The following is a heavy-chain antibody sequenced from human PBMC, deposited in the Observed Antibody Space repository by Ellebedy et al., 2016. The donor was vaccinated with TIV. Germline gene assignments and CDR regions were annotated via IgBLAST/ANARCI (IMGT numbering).Heavy chain of an antibody. Sequence: SETLSLTCTVSGGSISSYYWSWIRQPPGKGLEWIGYISYSGSTNYNPSLKSRVTISVDTSKNQFSLKLSSVTAADTAVYYCARQYYYDSSGYAFDIWGQGTMVTVSS. CDR3: ARQYYYDSSGYAFDI. CDR1: GGSISSYY. D-gene: IGHD3-22*01. V-gene: IGHV4-59*08. J-gene: IGHJ3*02. CDR2: ISYSGST.